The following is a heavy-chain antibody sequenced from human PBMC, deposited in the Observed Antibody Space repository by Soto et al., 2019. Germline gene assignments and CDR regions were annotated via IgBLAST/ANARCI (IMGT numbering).Heavy chain of an antibody. Sequence: GXSVKVSCKASGYTFTGYYMHWVRQAPGQGLEWMGWINPNSGGTNYAQKFQGRVTMTRDTSISTAYMELSRLRSDDTAVYYCARAYDILNGYSKRHTTESWGQGNLVTVSS. D-gene: IGHD3-9*01. J-gene: IGHJ5*02. CDR1: GYTFTGYY. CDR2: INPNSGGT. V-gene: IGHV1-2*02. CDR3: ARAYDILNGYSKRHTTES.